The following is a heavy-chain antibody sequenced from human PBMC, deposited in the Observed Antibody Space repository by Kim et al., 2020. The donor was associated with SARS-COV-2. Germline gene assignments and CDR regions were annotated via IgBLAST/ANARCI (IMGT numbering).Heavy chain of an antibody. V-gene: IGHV4-59*01. D-gene: IGHD3-9*01. CDR3: ARVAGRYGPFDY. J-gene: IGHJ4*02. Sequence: NDNPSLKSRVTISVDTSKNQFSLKLSSVTAADTAVYYCARVAGRYGPFDYWGQGTLVTVSS.